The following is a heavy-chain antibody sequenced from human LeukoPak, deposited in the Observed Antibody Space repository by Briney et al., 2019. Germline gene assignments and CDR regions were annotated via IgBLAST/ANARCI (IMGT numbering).Heavy chain of an antibody. J-gene: IGHJ4*02. CDR3: ARDQGGYYDEN. Sequence: GGSLRLSCAASGFTFSSYAMNWVRQAPGKGLEWVSAITGSGGSTYYADSVKGRFTISRDNAKNSLYLQMNSLRAEDTAVYYCARDQGGYYDENWGQGTLVTVSS. V-gene: IGHV3-23*01. D-gene: IGHD3-22*01. CDR2: ITGSGGST. CDR1: GFTFSSYA.